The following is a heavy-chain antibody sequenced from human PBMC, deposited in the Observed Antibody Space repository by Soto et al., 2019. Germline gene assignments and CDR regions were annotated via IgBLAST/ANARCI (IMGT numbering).Heavy chain of an antibody. CDR1: VYRFTRSA. Sequence: ASVKASSKARVYRFTRSAIHSLRQAPGQRLEWMGWINAGNGNTKYSQKFQGRVTITRDTSASTAYMELSSLRSEDTAVYYCARRPKPTDYSGQTPLLTLST. CDR3: ARRPKPTDY. D-gene: IGHD6-6*01. V-gene: IGHV1-3*01. J-gene: IGHJ4*02. CDR2: INAGNGNT.